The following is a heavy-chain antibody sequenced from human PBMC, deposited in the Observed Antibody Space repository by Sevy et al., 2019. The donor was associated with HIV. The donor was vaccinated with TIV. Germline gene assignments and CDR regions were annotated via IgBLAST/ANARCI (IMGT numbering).Heavy chain of an antibody. CDR1: GFSVSNNY. J-gene: IGHJ4*02. CDR3: ASRAVAGIYQQFDH. Sequence: GGSLRLSCVASGFSVSNNYKTWVRQAPGKGLEWVSLIYSGGSAYYADSVKGRFTISRDNPKNTLYLQMNSLRAEDTALYYCASRAVAGIYQQFDHWGQGTLVTVSS. V-gene: IGHV3-66*01. D-gene: IGHD6-19*01. CDR2: IYSGGSA.